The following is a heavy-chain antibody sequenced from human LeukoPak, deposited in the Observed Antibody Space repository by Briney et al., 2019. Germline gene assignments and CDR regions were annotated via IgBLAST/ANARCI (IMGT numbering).Heavy chain of an antibody. Sequence: GGSLRLSCAASGFTFSNWAITWVRQAPGMGLEWVSSISGDGGGTYYADSVKGRFTVSRDNSKNTLYLEINSLRVEDTAVYYCAKWAGSGEQAKRYFGPFDFWGQGTLVTVSS. V-gene: IGHV3-23*01. D-gene: IGHD1/OR15-1a*01. J-gene: IGHJ4*02. CDR2: ISGDGGGT. CDR1: GFTFSNWA. CDR3: AKWAGSGEQAKRYFGPFDF.